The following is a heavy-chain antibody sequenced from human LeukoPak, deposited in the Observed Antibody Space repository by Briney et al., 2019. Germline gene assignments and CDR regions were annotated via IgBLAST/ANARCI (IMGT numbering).Heavy chain of an antibody. V-gene: IGHV3-23*01. D-gene: IGHD3-9*01. J-gene: IGHJ4*02. CDR1: GFTFGSYA. CDR2: IDSGGRT. CDR3: AKTVVSAGWNYFDY. Sequence: GGSLRLSCAASGFTFGSYAMSWVRQAPGKGLEWVSNIDSGGRTYFADSVKGRFTISRDDSKNTLYLQMSSLRGEDTAVYYCAKTVVSAGWNYFDYWGQGTLVTVSS.